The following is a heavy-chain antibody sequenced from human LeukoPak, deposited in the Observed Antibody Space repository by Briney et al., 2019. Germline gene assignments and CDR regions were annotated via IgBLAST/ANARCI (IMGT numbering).Heavy chain of an antibody. CDR3: ASLERDIVLVVYDY. Sequence: PSETLSLTCTVSGGSISSCSYYWGWIRDPPGKGLEWIGSIYYSGSTYYNLSLKSRVTIAVETANNQFSLKLSAVTAADTAVYYCASLERDIVLVVYDYWGQGTLVTVSS. J-gene: IGHJ4*02. CDR2: IYYSGST. V-gene: IGHV4-39*01. CDR1: GGSISSCSYY. D-gene: IGHD2-8*02.